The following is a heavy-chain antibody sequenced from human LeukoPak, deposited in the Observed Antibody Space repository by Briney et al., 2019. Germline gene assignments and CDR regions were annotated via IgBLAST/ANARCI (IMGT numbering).Heavy chain of an antibody. CDR3: ARVCISEKYQSFDP. Sequence: SETLSLTCTVSGGSISSSSYYWGWIRQPPGKGLEWIGSIYYSGSTYYNPSLKSRVTISVDTSKNQFSLKLSSVTAADTAVYYCARVCISEKYQSFDPWGQGTLVTVSS. J-gene: IGHJ5*02. V-gene: IGHV4-39*07. D-gene: IGHD2-2*01. CDR1: GGSISSSSYY. CDR2: IYYSGST.